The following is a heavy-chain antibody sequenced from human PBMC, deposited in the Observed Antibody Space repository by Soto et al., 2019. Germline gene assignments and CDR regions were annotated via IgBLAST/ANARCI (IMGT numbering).Heavy chain of an antibody. V-gene: IGHV3-23*01. J-gene: IGHJ4*02. Sequence: GGSLRLSCAASGFTFSSYAMSWVRQAPGKGLEWVSAISGSGGSTYYADSVKGRFTISRDNSKNTLYLQMNSLRAEDTAVYYCAKGVVVVVAATEIYDYWGQGTLVTVSS. D-gene: IGHD2-15*01. CDR1: GFTFSSYA. CDR2: ISGSGGST. CDR3: AKGVVVVVAATEIYDY.